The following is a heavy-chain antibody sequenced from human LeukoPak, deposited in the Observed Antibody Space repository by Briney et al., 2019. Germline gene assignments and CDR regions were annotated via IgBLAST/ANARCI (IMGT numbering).Heavy chain of an antibody. CDR2: IYYSGST. CDR1: GGSISSGGYY. J-gene: IGHJ4*02. V-gene: IGHV4-31*03. D-gene: IGHD5-12*01. Sequence: SETLSLTCTVSGGSISSGGYYWSWIRQHPGKGLEWIGYIYYSGSTYHNPSLKSRVTISVDTSKNQFSLKLSSVTATDTAVYYCARAARDFYSGYGHYFDYWGQGTLVTVSS. CDR3: ARAARDFYSGYGHYFDY.